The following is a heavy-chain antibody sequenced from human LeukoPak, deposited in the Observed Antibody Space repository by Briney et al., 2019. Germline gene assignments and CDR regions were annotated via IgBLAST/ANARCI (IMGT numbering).Heavy chain of an antibody. D-gene: IGHD4-11*01. V-gene: IGHV1-2*02. Sequence: GASVKISCKASGYTFRGNYIHWLRQAPGQGLEWMGWIDAKNGDTKSAQKFQGRVTMSRDTSISTAYMDLSSLSPDDAAVYYCARDPSSVTLYFFDYWGQGTLVTVSS. CDR2: IDAKNGDT. J-gene: IGHJ4*02. CDR3: ARDPSSVTLYFFDY. CDR1: GYTFRGNY.